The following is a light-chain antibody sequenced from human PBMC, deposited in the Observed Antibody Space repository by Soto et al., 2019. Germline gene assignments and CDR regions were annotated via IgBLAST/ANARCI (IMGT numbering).Light chain of an antibody. Sequence: EIVMTQSPATLSVSPGERATLSCRASQYINNNLAWYQQKPVQVPRLLIYHASTGATGIPARFSGSGSGTELTLTISSVQSEDFAVYYCQQYNDWPLTFGGGTKVEIK. CDR1: QYINNN. CDR2: HAS. J-gene: IGKJ4*01. V-gene: IGKV3-15*01. CDR3: QQYNDWPLT.